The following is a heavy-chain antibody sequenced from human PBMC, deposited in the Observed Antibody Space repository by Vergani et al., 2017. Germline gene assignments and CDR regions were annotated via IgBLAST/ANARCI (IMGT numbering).Heavy chain of an antibody. D-gene: IGHD3-10*01. Sequence: ELQLVESGGGLVQPGGSLRLSCAASGFTVSGNYMTWVRQAPGKGLEWVSHIYSGNETYYADSVKGRVTISRDTSKNTLDLQMNSLRTQDTAVYYCAKAGSVTSGSLQYNFYMDVWGKGTTVTVS. CDR2: IYSGNET. CDR3: AKAGSVTSGSLQYNFYMDV. CDR1: GFTVSGNY. J-gene: IGHJ6*03. V-gene: IGHV3-66*02.